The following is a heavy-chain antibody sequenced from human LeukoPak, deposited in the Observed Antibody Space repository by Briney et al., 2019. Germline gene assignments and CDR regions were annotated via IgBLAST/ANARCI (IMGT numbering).Heavy chain of an antibody. CDR2: INPNSGGT. Sequence: ASVKVSCKASGYTFTCYYMHWVRQAPGQGLEWMGRINPNSGGTNYAQKFQGRVTMTRDTSISKAYMELSRLRADDTAVYYCARSIQDIVLMVYGKGHNWFDPWGQGTLVTVSS. J-gene: IGHJ5*02. CDR3: ARSIQDIVLMVYGKGHNWFDP. D-gene: IGHD2-8*01. CDR1: GYTFTCYY. V-gene: IGHV1-2*06.